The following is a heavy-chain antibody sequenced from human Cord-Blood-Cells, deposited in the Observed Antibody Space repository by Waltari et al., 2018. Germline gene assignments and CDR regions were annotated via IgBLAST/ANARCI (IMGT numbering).Heavy chain of an antibody. CDR1: GFNFSTYA. D-gene: IGHD6-13*01. V-gene: IGHV3-30-3*01. J-gene: IGHJ4*02. Sequence: QVQLVEAGGGVVQPGRSLRLSCAASGFNFSTYAMNWVRQAPGKGLEWVAVISYDGSNKYYADSVKGRFTISRDNSKNTLYLQMNSLRAEDTAVYYCAREIEYSSSYDYWGQGTLVTVSS. CDR2: ISYDGSNK. CDR3: AREIEYSSSYDY.